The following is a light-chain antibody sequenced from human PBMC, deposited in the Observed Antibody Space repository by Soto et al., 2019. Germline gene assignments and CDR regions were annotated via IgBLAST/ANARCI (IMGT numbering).Light chain of an antibody. CDR1: NSNIGSNY. J-gene: IGLJ3*02. CDR2: RNN. CDR3: AAWDDSLSGWV. Sequence: QPVLTQPPSASGTPGQRVTISCYGSNSNIGSNYVYWYQQLPGTAPKLLIYRNNQRPSGVPDRFSGSKSGTSASLAISGLRSEDEADYYCAAWDDSLSGWVFGGGTKLTVL. V-gene: IGLV1-47*01.